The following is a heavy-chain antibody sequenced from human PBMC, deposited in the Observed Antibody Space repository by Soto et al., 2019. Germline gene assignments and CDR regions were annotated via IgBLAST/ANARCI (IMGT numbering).Heavy chain of an antibody. J-gene: IGHJ6*02. CDR3: ARSQGGSSSLDIYYYYYYGMDV. V-gene: IGHV1-69*01. CDR1: GGTFSSYA. CDR2: VIPIFGTA. D-gene: IGHD2-15*01. Sequence: QVQLVQSGAEVKKPGSSVKVSCKAPGGTFSSYAISWVRQAPGQGLEWMGGVIPIFGTAKYAQKFQGRVTLTADESTSTGYMELRSLRSEDTAVYYCARSQGGSSSLDIYYYYYYGMDVWGQGTTVNVSS.